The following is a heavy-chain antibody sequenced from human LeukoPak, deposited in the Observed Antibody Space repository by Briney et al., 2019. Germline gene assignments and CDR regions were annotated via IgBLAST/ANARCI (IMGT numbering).Heavy chain of an antibody. Sequence: ASVKVSCKASGGTFSSYAISRVRQAPGQGLEWMGGIIPIFGTANYAQKFQGRVTITADESTSTAYMELSSLRSEDTAVYYCARGVGTVTPTIYYYYGMDVWGQGTTVTVSS. CDR2: IIPIFGTA. D-gene: IGHD4-17*01. J-gene: IGHJ6*02. V-gene: IGHV1-69*13. CDR1: GGTFSSYA. CDR3: ARGVGTVTPTIYYYYGMDV.